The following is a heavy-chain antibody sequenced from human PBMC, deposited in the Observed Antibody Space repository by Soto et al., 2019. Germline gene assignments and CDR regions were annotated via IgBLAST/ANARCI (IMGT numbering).Heavy chain of an antibody. J-gene: IGHJ4*02. D-gene: IGHD3-22*01. Sequence: GESLKISCQASGYRFTTYWISWVRQMPGEGLECMGRIDPTDSYIDYGPSFEGHVTMSVDRSSNTAYLEWSSLKASDSAMYYCARLTLAHDSSGYHFFDYWGQGTLVTVSS. CDR1: GYRFTTYW. V-gene: IGHV5-10-1*01. CDR2: IDPTDSYI. CDR3: ARLTLAHDSSGYHFFDY.